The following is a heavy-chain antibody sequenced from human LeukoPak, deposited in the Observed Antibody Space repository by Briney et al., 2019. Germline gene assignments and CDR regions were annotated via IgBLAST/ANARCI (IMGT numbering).Heavy chain of an antibody. CDR1: GGSISRSSYH. D-gene: IGHD1-26*01. Sequence: KPSETLSLTCTVSGGSISRSSYHWGWIRQTPGKGLEWIGSIYYSGTTYYNPSPKSRVTISVDTSKNQFSLKLSSVTAADTAVYYCARQWEIDYWGQGTLVTVSS. CDR2: IYYSGTT. V-gene: IGHV4-39*01. CDR3: ARQWEIDY. J-gene: IGHJ4*02.